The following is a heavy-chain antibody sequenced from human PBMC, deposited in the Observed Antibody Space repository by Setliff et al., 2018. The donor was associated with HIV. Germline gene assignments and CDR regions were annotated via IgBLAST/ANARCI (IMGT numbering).Heavy chain of an antibody. V-gene: IGHV4-39*01. J-gene: IGHJ4*02. Sequence: PSETLSLTCSVSGAPVSSGRFYWGWIRQPTGKGLEWNATIHYTGSTYYNPTLKNRVTISADTSKKQVSLSLPSVTAADTAIYYCGGHVVALGIVVLPAGAIDFWGPGTLVTVSS. CDR3: GGHVVALGIVVLPAGAIDF. D-gene: IGHD2-15*01. CDR1: GAPVSSGRFY. CDR2: IHYTGST.